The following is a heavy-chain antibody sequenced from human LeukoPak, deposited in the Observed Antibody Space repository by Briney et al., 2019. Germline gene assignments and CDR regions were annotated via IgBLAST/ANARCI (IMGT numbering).Heavy chain of an antibody. J-gene: IGHJ4*02. Sequence: GGSLRLSCAASGFTFDDYGMSWVRQAPGKGLEWVSYISSSSSTIYYADSVKGRFTISRDNAKSSLYLQMNSLRAEDTAVYYCARDRSSSGWDRTYDYWGQGTLVTVSS. CDR2: ISSSSSTI. V-gene: IGHV3-48*01. CDR1: GFTFDDYG. D-gene: IGHD6-19*01. CDR3: ARDRSSSGWDRTYDY.